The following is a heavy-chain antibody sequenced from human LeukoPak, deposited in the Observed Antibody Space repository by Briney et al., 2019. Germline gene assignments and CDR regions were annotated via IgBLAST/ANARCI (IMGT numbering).Heavy chain of an antibody. V-gene: IGHV4-38-2*02. CDR3: ARVPTVVISKGLDY. D-gene: IGHD4-23*01. Sequence: SETLSLTCTVSGYSTSSGYYWGRIRQPPGKGLEWIGSIYHSGSTYYNPSLKSRVTISVDTSKNQFSLKLSSVTAADTAVYYCARVPTVVISKGLDYWGQGTLVTVSS. CDR2: IYHSGST. CDR1: GYSTSSGYY. J-gene: IGHJ4*02.